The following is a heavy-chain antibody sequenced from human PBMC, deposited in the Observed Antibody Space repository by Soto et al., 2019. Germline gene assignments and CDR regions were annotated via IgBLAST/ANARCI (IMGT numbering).Heavy chain of an antibody. V-gene: IGHV4-34*01. J-gene: IGHJ5*02. CDR2: INHTGGT. CDR1: GGSVNGYY. D-gene: IGHD3-3*01. CDR3: ATRITVFGLLIPPFDP. Sequence: SETLSLTCAVYGGSVNGYYWNWIRQPPGKGLEWIGEINHTGGTHYNPSLKGRVTMSVDTSKNQFSLRLSSVTAADTAIYYCATRITVFGLLIPPFDPWGQGTQDTVSS.